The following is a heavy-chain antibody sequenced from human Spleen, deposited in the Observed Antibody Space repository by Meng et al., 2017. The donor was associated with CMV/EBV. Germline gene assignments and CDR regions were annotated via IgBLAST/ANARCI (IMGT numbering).Heavy chain of an antibody. CDR2: MSQTGIT. Sequence: VAGGSSSNGDENESGIRRTPERGLEWLGYMSQTGITDYNPALTSRLSIKRDTSKNQFSLTVTSVTAADTAVYFCARVVTTHSSSFDFWGQGTLVTVSS. J-gene: IGHJ4*02. D-gene: IGHD6-13*01. V-gene: IGHV4-30-4*08. CDR1: GGSSSNGDEN. CDR3: ARVVTTHSSSFDF.